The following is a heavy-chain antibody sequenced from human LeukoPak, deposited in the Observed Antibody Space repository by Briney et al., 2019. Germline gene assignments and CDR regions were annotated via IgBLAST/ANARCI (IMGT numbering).Heavy chain of an antibody. CDR3: AKGDAYNLYYFDY. J-gene: IGHJ4*02. Sequence: GGSLRLSCAASGFTFSSFAMSWVRQAPGKGLEWVSAISGSGGSTYYADSVKGRFTISRDNSKNTLYLQMNSLRAEDTAVYYCAKGDAYNLYYFDYWGQGTLVNVSS. CDR1: GFTFSSFA. V-gene: IGHV3-23*01. CDR2: ISGSGGST. D-gene: IGHD5-24*01.